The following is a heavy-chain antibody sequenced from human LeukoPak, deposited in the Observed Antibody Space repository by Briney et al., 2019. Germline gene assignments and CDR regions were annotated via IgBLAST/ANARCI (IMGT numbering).Heavy chain of an antibody. D-gene: IGHD3-10*01. CDR2: INHSGST. V-gene: IGHV4-34*01. CDR3: ARGSRITMVRGVISSSYFDY. Sequence: PSETLSLTCAVYGGSFSGYYWSWIRQPPGKGLEWIGEINHSGSTNYNPSLKSRVTISVDTSKNQFSQKLSSVTAADTAVYYCARGSRITMVRGVISSSYFDYWGQGTLVTVSS. CDR1: GGSFSGYY. J-gene: IGHJ4*02.